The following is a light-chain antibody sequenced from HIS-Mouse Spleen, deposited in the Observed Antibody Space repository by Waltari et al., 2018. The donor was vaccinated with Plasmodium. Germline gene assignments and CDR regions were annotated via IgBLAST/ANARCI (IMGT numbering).Light chain of an antibody. V-gene: IGLV6-57*04. CDR1: SGSIASNY. CDR2: EDK. CDR3: QSYDSSNWV. Sequence: NFMLTQPHSVSESPGKTVTISCTRSSGSIASNYVQGYQQRPGSAPTTVIYEDKQRPSGVPDRFSGSIDSSSNSSSRTISGLKTEDEADYYCQSYDSSNWVFGGGTK. J-gene: IGLJ3*02.